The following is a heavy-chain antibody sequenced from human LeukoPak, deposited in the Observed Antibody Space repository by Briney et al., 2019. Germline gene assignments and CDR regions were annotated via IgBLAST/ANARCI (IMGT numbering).Heavy chain of an antibody. CDR2: VYTNGGT. J-gene: IGHJ6*03. Sequence: SETLSLTCVVSGGSISTDFWSWIRQPAGKGLEWIGRVYTNGGTNYNPSLKSRVTISIDTAKNQISLKVRSVTAADTAIYYCAGGHSGSSAKILYYYYMDVWGKGTTVTVSS. V-gene: IGHV4-4*07. D-gene: IGHD1-26*01. CDR3: AGGHSGSSAKILYYYYMDV. CDR1: GGSISTDF.